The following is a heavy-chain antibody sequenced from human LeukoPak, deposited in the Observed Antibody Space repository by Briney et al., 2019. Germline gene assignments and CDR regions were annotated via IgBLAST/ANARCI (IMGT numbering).Heavy chain of an antibody. CDR1: GFIFRGYW. CDR3: TRGDSSSKIDY. J-gene: IGHJ4*02. D-gene: IGHD6-6*01. Sequence: GGSLRLSCAASGFIFRGYWMSWVRQAPGKGLEWVANIKEDGSEKYYVDSVKGRFTISRDNAKNSLNLQMDSLRVEDRAVYYCTRGDSSSKIDYGGQGPLVTVPS. V-gene: IGHV3-7*01. CDR2: IKEDGSEK.